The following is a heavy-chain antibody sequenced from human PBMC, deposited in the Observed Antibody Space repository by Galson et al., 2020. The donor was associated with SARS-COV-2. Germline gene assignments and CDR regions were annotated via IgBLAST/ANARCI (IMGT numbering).Heavy chain of an antibody. CDR3: ARASVGCSTASCRDYYYYGMDV. V-gene: IGHV4-31*03. CDR2: INYSGSA. CDR1: GGTINSGTSY. D-gene: IGHD2-2*01. J-gene: IGHJ6*02. Sequence: SETLSLTCTVSGGTINSGTSYWSWIRQHPGKGLEWIGYINYSGSAYFNPSPKSRFTFSVDTSNNLFSLKLSSVTAADTAVYFCARASVGCSTASCRDYYYYGMDVWGQGTTVTVSS.